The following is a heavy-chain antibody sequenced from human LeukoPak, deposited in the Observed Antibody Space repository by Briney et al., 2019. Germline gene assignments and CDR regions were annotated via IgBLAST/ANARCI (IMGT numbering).Heavy chain of an antibody. CDR2: IIPIFGTA. CDR3: ARDQGGAAAGTVDY. CDR1: GGTFSSYA. D-gene: IGHD6-13*01. J-gene: IGHJ4*02. Sequence: SVRVSCKASGGTFSSYAISWVRQAPGQGLEWMGGIIPIFGTANYAQKFQGRVTITADESTSTAYMELSSLRSEDTAVYYCARDQGGAAAGTVDYWGQGTLVTVSS. V-gene: IGHV1-69*01.